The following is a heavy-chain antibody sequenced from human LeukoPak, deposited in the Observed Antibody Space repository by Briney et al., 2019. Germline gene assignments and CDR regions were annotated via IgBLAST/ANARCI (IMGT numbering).Heavy chain of an antibody. CDR3: ARGLGNRDGVDM. J-gene: IGHJ3*02. D-gene: IGHD1-14*01. CDR2: IYSGGST. V-gene: IGHV3-53*01. CDR1: GFTLSSYI. Sequence: GGSLRLSRAASGFTLSSYIMNWVRQAPSTGLKGVSVIYSGGSTYYGGSVKGRFSIYRDNVKNTLYLQMLSLSAEDTAVYYCARGLGNRDGVDMWGQGKAVTVSS.